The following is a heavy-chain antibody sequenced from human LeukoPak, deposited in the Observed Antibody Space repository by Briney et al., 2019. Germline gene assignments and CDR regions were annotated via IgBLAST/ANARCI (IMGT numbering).Heavy chain of an antibody. Sequence: SETLSLTCAVYGGSFSGYYWSWIRQPPGKGLEWIGEINHSGSTNYNPSLKSRVTISVDTSKNQFSLKLSSVTAADTAVYYCARHPLLRGALFNYWGQGILVTVSS. J-gene: IGHJ4*01. CDR3: ARHPLLRGALFNY. V-gene: IGHV4-34*01. CDR1: GGSFSGYY. CDR2: INHSGST. D-gene: IGHD3-10*01.